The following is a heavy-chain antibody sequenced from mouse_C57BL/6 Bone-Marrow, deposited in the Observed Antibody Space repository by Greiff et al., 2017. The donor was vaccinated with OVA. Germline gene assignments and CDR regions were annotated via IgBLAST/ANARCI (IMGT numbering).Heavy chain of an antibody. D-gene: IGHD2-4*01. CDR2: ISSGGDSI. CDR3: TRGPYDYPFDN. J-gene: IGHJ2*01. CDR1: GFTFSSYA. Sequence: EVQRVESGEGLVKPGGSLKLSCAASGFTFSSYAMSWVRQTPEKRLAWVAYISSGGDSIYYADTVKGRFTNSRDNARNTLYLQMSSLKSEDTAMYYCTRGPYDYPFDNWGQCTTLTVSS. V-gene: IGHV5-9-1*02.